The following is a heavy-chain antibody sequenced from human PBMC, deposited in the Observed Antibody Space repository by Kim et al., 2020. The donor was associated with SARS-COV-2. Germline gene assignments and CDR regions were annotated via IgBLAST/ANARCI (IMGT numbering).Heavy chain of an antibody. D-gene: IGHD2-15*01. CDR3: ARESLVGGFDY. CDR2: T. V-gene: IGHV3-66*01. Sequence: TYYADSVKGRFTISRDNSKNTLYLQMNSLRAEDTAVYYCARESLVGGFDYWGQGTLVTVSS. J-gene: IGHJ4*02.